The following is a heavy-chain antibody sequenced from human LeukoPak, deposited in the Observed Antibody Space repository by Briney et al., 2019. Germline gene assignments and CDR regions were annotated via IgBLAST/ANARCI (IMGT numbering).Heavy chain of an antibody. D-gene: IGHD1-26*01. CDR3: VKDLMGGSYVSVD. Sequence: GGSLRLSCAASGFTFNNAWMSWVRQAPGKGLEWVSAISGSAGSTFHADSVKGRFTISRDNSKNTLYLQMSSLRAEDTAVYYCVKDLMGGSYVSVDWGQGTLVTVSS. CDR1: GFTFNNAW. J-gene: IGHJ4*02. V-gene: IGHV3-23*01. CDR2: ISGSAGST.